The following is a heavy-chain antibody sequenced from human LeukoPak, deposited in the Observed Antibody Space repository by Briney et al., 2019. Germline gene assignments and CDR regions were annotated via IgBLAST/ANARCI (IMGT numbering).Heavy chain of an antibody. Sequence: PGGSLRLSCAASGFTFSSYSMNWVRQAPGKGLEWVSSISSSSSYIYYADSVKGRFTISRDNDKNSLYLQMNSLRAEDTAVYYCARDVESTVTVYYYYYYMDVWGKGTTVTVSS. J-gene: IGHJ6*03. D-gene: IGHD4-17*01. CDR2: ISSSSSYI. V-gene: IGHV3-21*01. CDR3: ARDVESTVTVYYYYYYMDV. CDR1: GFTFSSYS.